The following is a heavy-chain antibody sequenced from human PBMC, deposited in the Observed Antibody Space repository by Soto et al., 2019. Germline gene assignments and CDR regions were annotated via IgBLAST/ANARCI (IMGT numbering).Heavy chain of an antibody. CDR3: VRHDNTGRYQSFAY. CDR2: MLYSGAT. J-gene: IGHJ4*02. Sequence: SETLSLTCTVSSGSISITNYYWGWIRQPPGKGLEWIGSMLYSGATYYNSSLRSRVTMSVDTSKNQFSLMVNSVTATDTAVYFCVRHDNTGRYQSFAYWGQGTLVTVSS. V-gene: IGHV4-39*01. D-gene: IGHD1-26*01. CDR1: SGSISITNYY.